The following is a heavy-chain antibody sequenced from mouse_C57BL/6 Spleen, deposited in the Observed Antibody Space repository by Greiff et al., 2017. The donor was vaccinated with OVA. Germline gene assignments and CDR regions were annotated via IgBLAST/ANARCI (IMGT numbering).Heavy chain of an antibody. J-gene: IGHJ2*01. CDR3: AVITTVVEDGYFDC. CDR1: GYTFTSYW. Sequence: QVQLQQSGAELAKPGASVKLSCKAPGYTFTSYWMHWVKQRPGQGLEWIGYINPSSGYTKYNQKFKDKATLTADKSSSTAYMQLRRLTYEDSAVYFCAVITTVVEDGYFDCWGQGTTLTVSS. V-gene: IGHV1-7*01. D-gene: IGHD1-1*01. CDR2: INPSSGYT.